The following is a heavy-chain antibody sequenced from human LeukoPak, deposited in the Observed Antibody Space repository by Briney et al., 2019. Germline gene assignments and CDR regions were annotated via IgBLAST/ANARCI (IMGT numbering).Heavy chain of an antibody. V-gene: IGHV3-23*01. CDR2: ITGSGDST. Sequence: GGSLRLSCAASGFIFSTYPMSWVRQAPGKGLEWVSAITGSGDSTFYADSVKGRCTISRDNSKNTLSLQMNTLRAEDTAVYYCAKEKEFYFDNWGQGALVTVSS. CDR3: AKEKEFYFDN. D-gene: IGHD3-10*01. CDR1: GFIFSTYP. J-gene: IGHJ4*02.